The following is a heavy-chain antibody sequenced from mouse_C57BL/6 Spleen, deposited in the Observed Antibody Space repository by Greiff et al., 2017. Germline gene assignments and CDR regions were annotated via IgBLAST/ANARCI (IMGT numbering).Heavy chain of an antibody. CDR3: ARRDYYGSYAMDY. V-gene: IGHV3-6*01. CDR1: GYSITSGYY. D-gene: IGHD1-1*01. Sequence: EVKLMESGPGLVKPSQSLSLTCSVTGYSITSGYYWNWIRQFPGNKLEWMGYISYDGSNNYNPSLKNRISITRDTSKNQLFLKLNSVTTEDTATYYCARRDYYGSYAMDYWGQGTSVTVSS. CDR2: ISYDGSN. J-gene: IGHJ4*01.